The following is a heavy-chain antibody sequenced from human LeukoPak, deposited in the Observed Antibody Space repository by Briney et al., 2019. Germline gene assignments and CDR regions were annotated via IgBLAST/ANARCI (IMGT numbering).Heavy chain of an antibody. Sequence: PSETLSLTCTVSGGSVSSGSYYWSWIRQPPGKGLEWIGYIYYSGSTNYNSSLKSRVTISVDTSKNQFSLKLSSVTAADTAVYYCARDVGRYSFDYWGQGTLVTVSS. CDR1: GGSVSSGSYY. CDR3: ARDVGRYSFDY. D-gene: IGHD3-16*02. V-gene: IGHV4-61*01. J-gene: IGHJ4*02. CDR2: IYYSGST.